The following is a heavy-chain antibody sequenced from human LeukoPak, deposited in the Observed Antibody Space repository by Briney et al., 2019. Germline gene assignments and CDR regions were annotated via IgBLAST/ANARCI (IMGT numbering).Heavy chain of an antibody. Sequence: GGSLRLSCAASGFTFSRYWMTWVRQAPGKGLEWVANIKEDGSKKNYVDSVKGRFTISRDNAKNSLYLQMNSLRAEDTALYYCAKDLPRTYYDSSGYSFDHWGQGTLVTVSS. CDR2: IKEDGSKK. CDR1: GFTFSRYW. V-gene: IGHV3-7*03. CDR3: AKDLPRTYYDSSGYSFDH. J-gene: IGHJ4*02. D-gene: IGHD3-22*01.